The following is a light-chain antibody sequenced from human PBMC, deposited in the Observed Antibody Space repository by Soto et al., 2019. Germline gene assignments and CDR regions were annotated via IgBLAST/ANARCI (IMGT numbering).Light chain of an antibody. V-gene: IGKV3-15*01. J-gene: IGKJ2*01. Sequence: EIVMTQSPVTLSVSPGERATLSCRASQSVSSKLAWYQQKPGQAPRLLIYGASTRATGIPARLSGSGSGTEFTLSISSLQSEDFAVYYCQQYNNCPQTFGQGTKLEIK. CDR2: GAS. CDR3: QQYNNCPQT. CDR1: QSVSSK.